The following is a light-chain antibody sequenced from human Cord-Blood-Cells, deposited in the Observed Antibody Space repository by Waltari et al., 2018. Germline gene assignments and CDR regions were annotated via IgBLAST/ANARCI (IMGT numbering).Light chain of an antibody. Sequence: PLLTQSSSASASLGSSVKLTFTLSSGHSRYIITWHQQPPVEAPRSLMKVEGIRSYNKGGGCPDPVAGSSSGADRYLTLSNLQAEDEADYYCETWDSNTRVFGGGTKLTVL. CDR1: SGHSRYI. V-gene: IGLV4-60*03. CDR3: ETWDSNTRV. CDR2: VEGIRSY. J-gene: IGLJ2*01.